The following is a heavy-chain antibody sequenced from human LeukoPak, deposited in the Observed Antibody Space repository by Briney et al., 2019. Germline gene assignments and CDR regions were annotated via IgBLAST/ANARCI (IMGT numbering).Heavy chain of an antibody. CDR1: GFTFSSYA. Sequence: GGSLRLSCAASGFTFSSYAMSWVRQAPGKGLEWVSAISGSGGSTYYADSVKGRFTISRDNSKNTLYLQMNSLRAEDTAVYYCARDLPPRVAGTDDYWGQGTLVTVSS. J-gene: IGHJ4*02. V-gene: IGHV3-23*01. CDR3: ARDLPPRVAGTDDY. D-gene: IGHD6-19*01. CDR2: ISGSGGST.